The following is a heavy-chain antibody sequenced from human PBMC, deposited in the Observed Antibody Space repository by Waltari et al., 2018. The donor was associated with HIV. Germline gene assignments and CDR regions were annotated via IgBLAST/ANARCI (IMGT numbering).Heavy chain of an antibody. CDR3: AKGASGWSPGY. V-gene: IGHV3-30*18. CDR1: GFTFSSYA. CDR2: ISYHGDDK. D-gene: IGHD6-19*01. J-gene: IGHJ4*02. Sequence: QVHLVESGGGVVQPGRSLRLSCAASGFTFSSYAMHWVRQAPGTGLEWVAVISYHGDDKYYADSVKGRFTISRDNSKNTLYLQMNSLRAEDTAVYYCAKGASGWSPGYWGQGTLVTVSS.